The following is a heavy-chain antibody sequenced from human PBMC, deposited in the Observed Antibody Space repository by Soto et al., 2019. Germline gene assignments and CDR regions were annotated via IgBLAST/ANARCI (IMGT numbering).Heavy chain of an antibody. CDR1: GGSISSYY. CDR3: ARVDEDTDGDYYYYGMDV. V-gene: IGHV4-59*01. D-gene: IGHD5-18*01. Sequence: SETLSLTCTVSGGSISSYYWSWIRQPPGKGLEWIGYIYYSGSTNYNPSLKSRVTISVDTSKNQFSLKLSSVTAADTAVYYCARVDEDTDGDYYYYGMDVWGQGTTVTVS. CDR2: IYYSGST. J-gene: IGHJ6*02.